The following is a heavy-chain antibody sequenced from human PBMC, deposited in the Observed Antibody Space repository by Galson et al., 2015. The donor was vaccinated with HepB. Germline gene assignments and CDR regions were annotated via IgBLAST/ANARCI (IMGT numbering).Heavy chain of an antibody. V-gene: IGHV3-30-3*01. D-gene: IGHD6-13*01. CDR2: ISYDGSNK. CDR3: ARDNGGSSSSWFRHYYYGMDV. CDR1: GFTFSSYA. Sequence: SLRLSCAASGFTFSSYAMHWVRQAPGKGLEWVAVISYDGSNKYYADSVKGRFTISRDNSKNTLYLQMNSLRAEDTAVYYCARDNGGSSSSWFRHYYYGMDVWGQGTTVTVSS. J-gene: IGHJ6*02.